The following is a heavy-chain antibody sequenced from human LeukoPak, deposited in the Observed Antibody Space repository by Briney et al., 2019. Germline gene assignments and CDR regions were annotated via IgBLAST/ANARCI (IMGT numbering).Heavy chain of an antibody. D-gene: IGHD3-10*01. CDR3: ARVAYGSGSYYNVPIALNWFDP. Sequence: SQTLSLTCAISGDSVSSNSAAWNWIRQSPSRGLEWLGRTYYRSKWYHDYAVSVKSRITINPDTSKNQFSLKLSSVTAADTAVYYCARVAYGSGSYYNVPIALNWFDPWGQGTLVTVSS. V-gene: IGHV6-1*01. CDR1: GDSVSSNSAA. J-gene: IGHJ5*02. CDR2: TYYRSKWYH.